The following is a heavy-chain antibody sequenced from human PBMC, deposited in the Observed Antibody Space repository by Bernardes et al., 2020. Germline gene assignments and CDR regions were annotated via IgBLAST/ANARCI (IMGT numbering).Heavy chain of an antibody. CDR1: GGSFSGYY. CDR3: ARGKGYCSGGSCYPKYYYYYYYMDV. CDR2: INHSGST. D-gene: IGHD2-15*01. V-gene: IGHV4-34*01. Sequence: SETLSLTCAVYGGSFSGYYWSWIRQPPGKGLEWIGEINHSGSTNYNPSLKSRVTISVDTSKNQFSLKLSSVTAADTAVYYCARGKGYCSGGSCYPKYYYYYYYMDVWGKGTTVTFS. J-gene: IGHJ6*03.